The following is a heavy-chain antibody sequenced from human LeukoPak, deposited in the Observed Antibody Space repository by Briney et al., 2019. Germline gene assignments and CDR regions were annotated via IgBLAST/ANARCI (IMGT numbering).Heavy chain of an antibody. V-gene: IGHV1-69*05. J-gene: IGHJ5*02. CDR3: ARDQRTRYSSSWENWFDP. D-gene: IGHD6-13*01. CDR1: GGTFSSYA. CDR2: IIPIFGTA. Sequence: SVKVSCKASGGTFSSYAISWVRQPPGQGLEWMGRIIPIFGTANYAQKFQGRVTITTDESTGTAYMELSSLRSEDTAVYYCARDQRTRYSSSWENWFDPWGQGTLVTVSS.